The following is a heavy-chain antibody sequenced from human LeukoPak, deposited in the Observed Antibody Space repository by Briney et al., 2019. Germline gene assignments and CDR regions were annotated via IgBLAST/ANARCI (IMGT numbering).Heavy chain of an antibody. CDR1: GFTFSSYA. J-gene: IGHJ4*02. V-gene: IGHV3-23*01. D-gene: IGHD3-22*01. CDR3: AKDLTEYYDSSGYLKY. Sequence: GGSLRLSCAASGFTFSSYAMSWVCQAPGKGLEWVSAISGSGGSTYYADSVKGRFTISRDNSKNTLYLQMNSLRAEDTAVYYCAKDLTEYYDSSGYLKYWGQGTLVTVSS. CDR2: ISGSGGST.